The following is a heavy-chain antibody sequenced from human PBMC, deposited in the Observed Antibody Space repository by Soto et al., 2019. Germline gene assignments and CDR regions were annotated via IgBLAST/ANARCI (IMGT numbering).Heavy chain of an antibody. CDR3: ARNRQMATIHEAFDI. Sequence: QVHLVQSGAEVKKHGSSVKVSCKASGGTFSSYAISWVRQAPGQGLEWMGGIIPIFGTANYAQKFQGRVTISAYESTCTAAKELSSLRAEDTAVYYCARNRQMATIHEAFDIWGQGTMVTVSS. J-gene: IGHJ3*02. CDR2: IIPIFGTA. D-gene: IGHD5-12*01. V-gene: IGHV1-69*12. CDR1: GGTFSSYA.